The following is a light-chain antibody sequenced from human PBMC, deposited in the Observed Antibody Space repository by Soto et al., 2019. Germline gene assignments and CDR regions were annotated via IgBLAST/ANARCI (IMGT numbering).Light chain of an antibody. CDR3: QKSYRNLWA. V-gene: IGKV1-39*01. CDR1: QTIFTY. J-gene: IGKJ1*01. Sequence: DVQMTQSPSSLSASIGDRVTITCRASQTIFTYLNWYQHIPGKAPKLLTYSPSKLHTGVRSRFSASGSGTEFTLTISSLQPEEFATYYGQKSYRNLWAFGPGTRVDIK. CDR2: SPS.